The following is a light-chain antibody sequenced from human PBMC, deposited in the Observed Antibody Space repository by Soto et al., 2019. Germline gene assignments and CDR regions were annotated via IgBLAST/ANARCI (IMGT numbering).Light chain of an antibody. V-gene: IGKV2-28*01. J-gene: IGKJ1*01. CDR3: MQTLQTPRT. CDR1: QSLLHSNGYNY. CDR2: LGS. Sequence: DIVMTQSPLSLPVTPGEPASISCRSSQSLLHSNGYNYLDWYLQKPGQSPQLLIYLGSNRASGVPDRFGGSGSGSDFTLKISRVEAGDGGVYYCMQTLQTPRTFGQGTKVEIK.